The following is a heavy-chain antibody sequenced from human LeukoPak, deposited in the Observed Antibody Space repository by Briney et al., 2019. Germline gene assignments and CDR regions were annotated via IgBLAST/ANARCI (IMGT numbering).Heavy chain of an antibody. D-gene: IGHD6-19*01. CDR2: ISYDGSNK. V-gene: IGHV3-30*04. J-gene: IGHJ4*02. CDR1: GFTFSSYA. Sequence: GGSLRLSCAASGFTFSSYAMHWVRQAPGKGLEWVAVISYDGSNKYYADSVKGRFTISRDNAKNSLYLQMNSLRVEDTAVYYCATLRWGSGRYAGDYWGQGSLVTVSS. CDR3: ATLRWGSGRYAGDY.